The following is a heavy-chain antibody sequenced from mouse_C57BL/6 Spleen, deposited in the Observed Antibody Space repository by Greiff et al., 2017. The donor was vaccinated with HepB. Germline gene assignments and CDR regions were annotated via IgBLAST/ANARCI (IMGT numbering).Heavy chain of an antibody. CDR3: AREITIPYFDY. D-gene: IGHD1-1*02. Sequence: VQLQQSGGGLVKPGGSLKLSCAASGFTFSDYGMHWVRQAPEKGLEWVAYISSGSSTIYYADTVKGRFTISRDNAKNTLFLQMTSLRSEDTAMYYCAREITIPYFDYWGKGTTLTVSS. CDR2: ISSGSSTI. V-gene: IGHV5-17*01. CDR1: GFTFSDYG. J-gene: IGHJ2*01.